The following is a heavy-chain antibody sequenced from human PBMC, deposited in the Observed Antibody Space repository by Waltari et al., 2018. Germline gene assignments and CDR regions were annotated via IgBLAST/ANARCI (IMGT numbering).Heavy chain of an antibody. D-gene: IGHD2-2*02. CDR3: AQANYCSSTSCYKEVGVEYFQH. V-gene: IGHV4-34*01. CDR1: GGSFSGYY. J-gene: IGHJ1*01. Sequence: QVQLQQWGAGLLKPSETLSLTCAVYGGSFSGYYWSWIRQPPGKGLEWIGEINHSGSTNYNPSLKSRVTISVDTSKNQFSLKLSSVTAADTAVYYCAQANYCSSTSCYKEVGVEYFQHWGQGTLVTVSS. CDR2: INHSGST.